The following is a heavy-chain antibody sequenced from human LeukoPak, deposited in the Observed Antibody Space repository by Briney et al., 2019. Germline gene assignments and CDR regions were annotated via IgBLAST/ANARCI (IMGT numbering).Heavy chain of an antibody. Sequence: GGSLRLSCAASGFTFDDYAMHWVRQAPGKGLEWVSGISWNSGSIGYADSVKGRFTISRDNAKNSLYLQMNSLRAEDTALYYCAKDMVLGLHDGWGLDYWGQGTLVTVSS. CDR1: GFTFDDYA. CDR2: ISWNSGSI. J-gene: IGHJ4*02. D-gene: IGHD3-16*01. CDR3: AKDMVLGLHDGWGLDY. V-gene: IGHV3-9*01.